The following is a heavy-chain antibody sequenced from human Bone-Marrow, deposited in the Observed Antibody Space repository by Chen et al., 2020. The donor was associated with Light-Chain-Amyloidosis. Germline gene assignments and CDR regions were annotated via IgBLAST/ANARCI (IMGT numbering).Heavy chain of an antibody. V-gene: IGHV5-51*01. CDR2: IYPDDSYA. Sequence: EVQLEQSGPEGKKTGESLKTSCKGSGYTFPNYWIGWVRQMPGKGLEWIGVIYPDDSYARYSPSFEGQVTISADKSITTAYLQWRSLKASDTAMYYCARRRDGYNFDYWVQGTLVTVSS. CDR3: ARRRDGYNFDY. CDR1: GYTFPNYW. J-gene: IGHJ4*02. D-gene: IGHD5-12*01.